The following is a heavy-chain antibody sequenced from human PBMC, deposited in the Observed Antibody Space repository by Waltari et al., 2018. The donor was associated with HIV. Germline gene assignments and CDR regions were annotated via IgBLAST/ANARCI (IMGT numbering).Heavy chain of an antibody. J-gene: IGHJ4*01. D-gene: IGHD3-22*01. Sequence: FSNFVMHWFRQSPGKGLEYVSGISSGGGPYYAKSVRGRFTISRDNSKNTVYLQMESLRGEDTAVYFCARGDYYDSSGPANYWGQGTLVTVSS. CDR1: FSNFV. CDR2: ISSGGGP. CDR3: ARGDYYDSSGPANY. V-gene: IGHV3-64*01.